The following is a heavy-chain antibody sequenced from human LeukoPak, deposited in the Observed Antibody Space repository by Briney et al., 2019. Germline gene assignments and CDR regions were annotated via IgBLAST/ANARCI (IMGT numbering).Heavy chain of an antibody. CDR3: ARAGTNLGDYDY. J-gene: IGHJ4*02. V-gene: IGHV4-39*07. Sequence: SETLSLTCTVSGGSISISSYYWGWIRQPPGQGLEWVGSIYYTGSTFYNPSLKSRVTTSVDTSKNEFSLNLSSVTAADTAVYYCARAGTNLGDYDYWGQGTLVTVSS. CDR1: GGSISISSYY. CDR2: IYYTGST. D-gene: IGHD4-17*01.